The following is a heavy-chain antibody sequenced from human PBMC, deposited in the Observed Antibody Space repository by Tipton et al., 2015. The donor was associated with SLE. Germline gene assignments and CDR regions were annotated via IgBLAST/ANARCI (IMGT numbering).Heavy chain of an antibody. D-gene: IGHD2-15*01. CDR2: INHSGST. CDR1: GGSISGYY. CDR3: ATSGGRTTKYFDY. V-gene: IGHV4-34*01. Sequence: TLSLTCTVSGGSISGYYWSWIRQPPGKGLEWIGEINHSGSTNYNPSLKSRVTISVDTSKNQFSLKLSSVTAADTAVYYCATSGGRTTKYFDYWGQGTLVTVSS. J-gene: IGHJ4*02.